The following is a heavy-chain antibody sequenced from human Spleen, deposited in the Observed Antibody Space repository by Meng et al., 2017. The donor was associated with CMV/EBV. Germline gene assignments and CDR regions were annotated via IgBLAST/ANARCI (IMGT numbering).Heavy chain of an antibody. CDR1: GFTFSSYS. D-gene: IGHD6-6*01. CDR3: TRGGFIAARPT. Sequence: GESLKISCAASGFTFSSYSMNWVRQAPGKGLEWVSSISSSSSYIYYADSVKGRFTISRDNAKNSLYLQMNSLKTEDTAVYYCTRGGFIAARPTWGQGTLVTVSS. J-gene: IGHJ4*02. CDR2: ISSSSSYI. V-gene: IGHV3-21*03.